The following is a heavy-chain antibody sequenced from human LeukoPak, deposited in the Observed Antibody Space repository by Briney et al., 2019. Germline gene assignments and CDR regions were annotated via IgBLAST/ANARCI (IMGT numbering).Heavy chain of an antibody. Sequence: PSETLSLTCAVYGGSFSGYYWSWIRQPPGKGLEWIGYSYYSGSTNYKPSLKSRVTISVDTSKNQFSLKLSSVTAADTAVYYCARGGYYGSGNDFRFDPWGQGTLVTVSS. CDR3: ARGGYYGSGNDFRFDP. CDR1: GGSFSGYY. J-gene: IGHJ5*02. D-gene: IGHD3-10*01. V-gene: IGHV4-59*01. CDR2: SYYSGST.